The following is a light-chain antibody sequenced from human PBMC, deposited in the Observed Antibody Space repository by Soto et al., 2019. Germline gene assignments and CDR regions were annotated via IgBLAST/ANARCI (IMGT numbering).Light chain of an antibody. V-gene: IGLV2-14*01. Sequence: QCALTQPASVSGSPGQSITISCSGTSRDIGAYNLVSWYQQPPGKAPKLLIYEVRNRPSGISYRFSGSKSGTTASLTISSLLPEDEADYYSSTYTSISTLVFGGGTMVTDL. CDR2: EVR. CDR3: STYTSISTLV. J-gene: IGLJ2*01. CDR1: SRDIGAYNL.